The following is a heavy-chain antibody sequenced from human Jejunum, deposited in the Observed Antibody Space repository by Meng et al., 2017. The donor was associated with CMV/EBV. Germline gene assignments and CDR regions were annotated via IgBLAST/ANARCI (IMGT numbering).Heavy chain of an antibody. CDR2: ISDSCSAT. Sequence: SGFPLRLHDLTWVRQDPGKWLEWVSDISDSCSATFYADSVKDRFTISRDNSNNILYLQMNSLRVEDTAVYYCAKDTDGTAVMSYFDYWGQGALVTVSS. D-gene: IGHD2-2*01. V-gene: IGHV3-23*01. CDR3: AKDTDGTAVMSYFDY. CDR1: GFPLRLHD. J-gene: IGHJ4*02.